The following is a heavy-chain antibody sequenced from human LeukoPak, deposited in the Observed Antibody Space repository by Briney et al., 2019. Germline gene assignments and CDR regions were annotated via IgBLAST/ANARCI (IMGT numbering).Heavy chain of an antibody. CDR3: ARGSSTHGEYYFDY. V-gene: IGHV3-21*01. J-gene: IGHJ4*02. D-gene: IGHD2-2*01. CDR1: GFTFSSYS. CDR2: ISSRSSYI. Sequence: GGSLRLSCAASGFTFSSYSMNWVSQAPGKGLECDSSISSRSSYIYYAESVKGRLTISTDNDKNSLYLHMNSLRAEDTDVYYCARGSSTHGEYYFDYWGQGTLVTVSS.